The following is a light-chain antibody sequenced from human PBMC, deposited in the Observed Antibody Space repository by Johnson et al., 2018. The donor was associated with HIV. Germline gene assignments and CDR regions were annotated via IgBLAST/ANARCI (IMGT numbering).Light chain of an antibody. CDR2: DNN. CDR3: GTWDSSLSAYV. J-gene: IGLJ1*01. CDR1: SSNIGRNY. V-gene: IGLV1-51*01. Sequence: QSVLTQPPSVSAAPGQKVTISCSGSSSNIGRNYVSWYQQLPGTARKLLIFDNNKRPSGIPDRFSASKSGTSATLGITGLQTGDEADYYCGTWDSSLSAYVFGTGTKVTVL.